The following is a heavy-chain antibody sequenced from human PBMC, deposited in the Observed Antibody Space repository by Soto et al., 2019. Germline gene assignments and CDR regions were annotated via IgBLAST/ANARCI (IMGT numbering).Heavy chain of an antibody. D-gene: IGHD2-15*01. CDR1: GSSITNSFY. CDR3: ARDPANLALAVAYFDS. Sequence: SETLSLTCRVSGSSITNSFYWGWIRQSPEKGLEWIGSISHTGRTSYNPSLKSRVSISVGTSKNQFSLTLTSVTAADTAVYYCARDPANLALAVAYFDSWGQGTLVTVSS. CDR2: ISHTGRT. V-gene: IGHV4-38-2*02. J-gene: IGHJ4*02.